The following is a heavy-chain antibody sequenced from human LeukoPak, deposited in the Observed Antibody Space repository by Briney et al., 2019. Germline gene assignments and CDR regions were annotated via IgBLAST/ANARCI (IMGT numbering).Heavy chain of an antibody. CDR2: ISGSGSST. J-gene: IGHJ4*02. Sequence: GGSLRLPXAASGFTFSTYAMSWVRQAPGKGLEWVSVISGSGSSTYYADSVKGRFTISRDNSKNTLYLQMNSLRAEDTAVYYCAKFLPTHIVVANYYFDYWGQGTLVTVSS. V-gene: IGHV3-23*01. CDR1: GFTFSTYA. CDR3: AKFLPTHIVVANYYFDY. D-gene: IGHD2-21*01.